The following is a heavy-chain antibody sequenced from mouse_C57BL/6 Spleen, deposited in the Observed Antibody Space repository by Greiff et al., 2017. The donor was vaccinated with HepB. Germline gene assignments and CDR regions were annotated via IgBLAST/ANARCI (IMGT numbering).Heavy chain of an antibody. V-gene: IGHV1-54*01. Sequence: QVQLKESGAELVRPGTSVKVSCKASGYAFTNYLIEWVKQRPGQGLEWIGVINPGSGGTNYNEKFKGKATLTADKSSSTAYMQLSSLTSEDSAVYFCARRGGYFDYWGQGTTLTVSS. CDR3: ARRGGYFDY. J-gene: IGHJ2*01. CDR1: GYAFTNYL. CDR2: INPGSGGT.